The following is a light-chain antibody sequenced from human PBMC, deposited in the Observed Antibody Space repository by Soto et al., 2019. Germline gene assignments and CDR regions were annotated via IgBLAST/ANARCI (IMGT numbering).Light chain of an antibody. J-gene: IGKJ1*01. Sequence: EIVMTHSPAILSVSPGESATLSRRASQSLSSSFLAWYQQKPGQAPRLLIYGASSRAAGVPDRFSGSWSGTGFNLTISSLEPEDFAVYFCHQFATSRTFGQGTKVDIK. CDR1: QSLSSSF. CDR3: HQFATSRT. V-gene: IGKV3-20*01. CDR2: GAS.